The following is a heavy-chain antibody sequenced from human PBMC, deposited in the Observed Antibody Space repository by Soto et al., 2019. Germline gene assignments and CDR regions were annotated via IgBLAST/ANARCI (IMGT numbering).Heavy chain of an antibody. Sequence: QVQLVESGGGLVKPGGSLRLSCAVSGFTFSDYYMTWIRQAPGKGLEWVSYISSSTSHTNYADSVKGRFTISRDNAKTSLFLPMTSLRAEAPAVYYCARGRGAAAASFDFWGPATLVTVSS. V-gene: IGHV3-11*05. J-gene: IGHJ4*02. CDR2: ISSSTSHT. CDR3: ARGRGAAAASFDF. CDR1: GFTFSDYY. D-gene: IGHD1-26*01.